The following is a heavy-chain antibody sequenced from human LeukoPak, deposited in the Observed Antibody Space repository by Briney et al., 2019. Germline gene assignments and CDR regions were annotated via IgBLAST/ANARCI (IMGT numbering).Heavy chain of an antibody. Sequence: GASVKVSCKASGGTFSTFGISWVRQAPGQGLEWMGGIIPMSGTVNNAQKFQGRVTITADKSTGTAYMELSSLRSDDTAVYYCARSKYYYGSGSYYNHRYYYYYMDVWGKGTTVTISS. CDR2: IIPMSGTV. V-gene: IGHV1-69*06. J-gene: IGHJ6*03. D-gene: IGHD3-10*01. CDR3: ARSKYYYGSGSYYNHRYYYYYMDV. CDR1: GGTFSTFG.